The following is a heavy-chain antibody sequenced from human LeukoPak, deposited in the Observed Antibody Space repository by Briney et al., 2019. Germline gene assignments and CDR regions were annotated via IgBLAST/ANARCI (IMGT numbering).Heavy chain of an antibody. Sequence: GGSLRLSCAASGFTFSSHPMNWVRQAPGKGLEWVAVIANDGRFTHYADSVKGRFTIPRDNSKSTLEMQMNSLRAEDTALYYCVKEANGFDMWGLGTMVTVSS. CDR1: GFTFSSHP. J-gene: IGHJ3*02. CDR3: VKEANGFDM. V-gene: IGHV3-30*04. CDR2: IANDGRFT. D-gene: IGHD2-8*01.